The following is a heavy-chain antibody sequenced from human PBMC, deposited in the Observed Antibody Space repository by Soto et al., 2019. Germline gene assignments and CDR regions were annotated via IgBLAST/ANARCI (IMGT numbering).Heavy chain of an antibody. CDR3: ARQEGGTEGSDWFDP. CDR1: GGTFSSYT. CDR2: IIPIIGIA. Sequence: QVQLVQSGAEVKETGSSVKVSCKASGGTFSSYTFSWVRQAPGQGLEWMGTIIPIIGIANYAQKFQGRVTMTAEKSTSTAYMELRSLRSEDTAVYYCARQEGGTEGSDWFDPWGQGTLVTVSS. D-gene: IGHD2-15*01. J-gene: IGHJ5*02. V-gene: IGHV1-69*02.